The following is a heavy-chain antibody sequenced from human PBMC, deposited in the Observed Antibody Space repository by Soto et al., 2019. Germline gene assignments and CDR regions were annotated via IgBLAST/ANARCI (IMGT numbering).Heavy chain of an antibody. CDR3: ARNHGSLVPAATGGYFYYGSDV. D-gene: IGHD2-2*01. J-gene: IGHJ6*02. CDR2: IIPRFGTA. V-gene: IGHV1-69*01. Sequence: QVQLVQSGAEVKKPGSSVKVSCKASGGTFSSYALSWVRQAPGQGLEWMGGIIPRFGTANYAQKLQGRVTITADESTSTGYMELSSLRSEDTAVYYCARNHGSLVPAATGGYFYYGSDVWGQGTTVIVSS. CDR1: GGTFSSYA.